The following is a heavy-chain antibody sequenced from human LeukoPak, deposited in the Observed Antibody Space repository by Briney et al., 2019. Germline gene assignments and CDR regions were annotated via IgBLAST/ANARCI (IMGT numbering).Heavy chain of an antibody. Sequence: SETLSLTCTVSGGSVSSGTYYWTWIRQPAGKGLEWIGRIYTSGSTNFNPSLKSRVSISLDTSQNQFSLKVSTVTAADTAVYYCAREVAVRNFDYWGQGILVTLSS. CDR2: IYTSGST. V-gene: IGHV4-61*02. D-gene: IGHD6-6*01. CDR1: GGSVSSGTYY. J-gene: IGHJ4*02. CDR3: AREVAVRNFDY.